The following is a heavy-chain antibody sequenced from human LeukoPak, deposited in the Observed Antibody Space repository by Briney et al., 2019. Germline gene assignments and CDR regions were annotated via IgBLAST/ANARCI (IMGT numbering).Heavy chain of an antibody. CDR3: ARDNHDPGFDY. J-gene: IGHJ4*02. Sequence: PGRSLRLSCAASGFTFSCYAMHWVRQAPGKGLEWVAVISYDGSNKYYADSVKGRFTISRDNSKNTLYLQMNSLRAEDTAVYYCARDNHDPGFDYWGQGTLVTVSS. CDR2: ISYDGSNK. V-gene: IGHV3-30-3*01. CDR1: GFTFSCYA. D-gene: IGHD1-14*01.